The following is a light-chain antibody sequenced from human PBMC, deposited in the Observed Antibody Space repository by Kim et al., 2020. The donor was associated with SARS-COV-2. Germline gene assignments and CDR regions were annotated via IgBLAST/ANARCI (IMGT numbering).Light chain of an antibody. Sequence: SVSPGERATLSCRASQGVGTHLAWYQQKPGQPPRLLISGISTRTTGIPARFSGSGSGTEFTLTISSLQSEDFAVYYCHQHNDWPLTFGGGTKLEI. V-gene: IGKV3-15*01. CDR1: QGVGTH. J-gene: IGKJ4*01. CDR3: HQHNDWPLT. CDR2: GIS.